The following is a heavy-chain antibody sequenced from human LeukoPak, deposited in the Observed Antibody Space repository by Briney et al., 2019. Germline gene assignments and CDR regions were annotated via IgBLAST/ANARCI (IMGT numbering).Heavy chain of an antibody. D-gene: IGHD1-26*01. CDR3: ARATWDPNYYYYMDV. Sequence: GGSLRLSCAASGFTFSSYAMSWVRQAPGKGLEWVSSISSSSSYIYYADSVKGRFTISRDNAKNSLFLQMNSLRAEDTAVYFCARATWDPNYYYYMDVWGKGTTVTISS. J-gene: IGHJ6*03. CDR2: ISSSSSYI. CDR1: GFTFSSYA. V-gene: IGHV3-21*01.